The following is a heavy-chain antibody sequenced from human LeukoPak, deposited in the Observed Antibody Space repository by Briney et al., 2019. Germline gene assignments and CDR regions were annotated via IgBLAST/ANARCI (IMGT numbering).Heavy chain of an antibody. J-gene: IGHJ3*02. D-gene: IGHD5-18*01. Sequence: PSETLSFTCTVSGGSISSGGYYWSWIRQHPGKGLEWIGYIYYSGSTYYNPSLKSRVTISVDTSKNQFSLKLSSVTAADTAVYYCARHARGYSYGKSYAEGDAFDIWGQGTMVTVSS. CDR1: GGSISSGGYY. V-gene: IGHV4-31*03. CDR3: ARHARGYSYGKSYAEGDAFDI. CDR2: IYYSGST.